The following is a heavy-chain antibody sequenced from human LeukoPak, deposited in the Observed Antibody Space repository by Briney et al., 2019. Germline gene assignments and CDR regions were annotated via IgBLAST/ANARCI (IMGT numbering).Heavy chain of an antibody. Sequence: ASVKVSCRASGYTFTSYDINWVRQATGQGLEWMGWMNPNSGNTGYAQKFQGRVTITRNTSISTAYMELSSLRSEDTAVYYCARGSGSYYAFDIWGQGTMVTVSS. V-gene: IGHV1-8*03. CDR2: MNPNSGNT. CDR3: ARGSGSYYAFDI. J-gene: IGHJ3*02. D-gene: IGHD1-26*01. CDR1: GYTFTSYD.